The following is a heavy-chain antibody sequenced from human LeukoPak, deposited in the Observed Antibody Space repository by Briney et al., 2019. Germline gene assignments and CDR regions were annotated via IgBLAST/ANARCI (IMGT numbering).Heavy chain of an antibody. Sequence: SETLSLTCTVSGGSISSYYWSWIRQPPGKGLEWIGYIYYSGSTNYNPSLKSRVTISVDTSRNQFSLRLSSVTAADTAVYYCARHRGTNYLDTFDIWGQGTMVAVSS. J-gene: IGHJ3*02. CDR2: IYYSGST. CDR3: ARHRGTNYLDTFDI. V-gene: IGHV4-59*08. CDR1: GGSISSYY. D-gene: IGHD2-8*01.